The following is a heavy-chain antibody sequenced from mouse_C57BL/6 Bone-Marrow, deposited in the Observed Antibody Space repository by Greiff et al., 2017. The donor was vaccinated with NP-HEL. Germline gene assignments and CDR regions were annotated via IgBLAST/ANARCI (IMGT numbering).Heavy chain of an antibody. CDR1: GYTFTEYP. D-gene: IGHD6-1*01. J-gene: IGHJ1*03. Sequence: VQLVESGAELVKPGASVKLSCKASGYTFTEYPIHWVKQRSGQGLAWIGWFYPGSGSIKYNEKFKAKATLTADKSSSTVYMELSRLTSEDSAVYFCARPSYYWYFDVWGTGTTVTVSS. CDR3: ARPSYYWYFDV. CDR2: FYPGSGSI. V-gene: IGHV1-62-2*01.